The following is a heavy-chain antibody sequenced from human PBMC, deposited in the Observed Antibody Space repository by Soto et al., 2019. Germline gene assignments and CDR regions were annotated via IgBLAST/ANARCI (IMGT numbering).Heavy chain of an antibody. CDR1: GYTFTSYG. CDR2: ISAYNGNT. J-gene: IGHJ3*02. CDR3: ARDVYCSGGSCYCELGDAFDI. D-gene: IGHD2-15*01. V-gene: IGHV1-18*01. Sequence: GASVKVSCKASGYTFTSYGISWVRQAPGQGLEWMGWISAYNGNTNYAQKLQGRVTMTTDTSTSTAYMELRSLRSDDTAVYYCARDVYCSGGSCYCELGDAFDIWGQGTMVTVSS.